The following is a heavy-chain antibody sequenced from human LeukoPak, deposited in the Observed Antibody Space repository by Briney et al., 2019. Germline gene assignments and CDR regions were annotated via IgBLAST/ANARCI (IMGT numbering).Heavy chain of an antibody. Sequence: PGGSLRLSCAASGFTFDDYTMHWVRQAPGKGLEWVSLISWDGGSTYYADSVKGRFTISRDNSKNPLYLQMNSLRTEDTALYYCAKDISVAGTGAFDIWGQGTMVTVSS. D-gene: IGHD6-19*01. CDR2: ISWDGGST. CDR3: AKDISVAGTGAFDI. J-gene: IGHJ3*02. V-gene: IGHV3-43*01. CDR1: GFTFDDYT.